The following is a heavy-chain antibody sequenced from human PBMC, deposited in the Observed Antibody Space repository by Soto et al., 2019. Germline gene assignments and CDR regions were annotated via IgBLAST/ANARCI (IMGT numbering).Heavy chain of an antibody. J-gene: IGHJ5*02. CDR1: GGSFSGYY. CDR2: INHSGST. Sequence: SETLSLTCAVYGGSFSGYYWSWIRQPPGKGLEWIGGINHSGSTNYNPSLKSRVTISVDTSKNQFSLKLSSVTAADTAVYYCARPYGSGSYHPPWGQGTLVTVSS. D-gene: IGHD3-10*01. V-gene: IGHV4-34*01. CDR3: ARPYGSGSYHPP.